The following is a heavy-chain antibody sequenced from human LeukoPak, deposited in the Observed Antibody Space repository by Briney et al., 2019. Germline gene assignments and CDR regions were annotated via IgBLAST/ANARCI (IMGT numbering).Heavy chain of an antibody. D-gene: IGHD3-9*01. V-gene: IGHV3-21*01. CDR3: ARRKQVDWYVDY. Sequence: PGGSLRLSCAPSGFTFSSYSMNWVRQAPGKGLEWVSSISSSSSYIYYADSVKGRFTISRDNAKNSLYLQMNSLRAEDTAVYYCARRKQVDWYVDYWGQGTLVTVSS. J-gene: IGHJ4*02. CDR1: GFTFSSYS. CDR2: ISSSSSYI.